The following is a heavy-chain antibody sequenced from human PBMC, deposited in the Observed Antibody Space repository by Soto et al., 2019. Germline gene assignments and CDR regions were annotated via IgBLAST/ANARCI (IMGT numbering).Heavy chain of an antibody. Sequence: GASVKVSCKASGGTFSSYAISWVRQAPGQGLEWMGGIIPIFGTANYAQKFQGRVTITADESTSTAYMELSSLRSEDTAVYYCARDTRDYYGSGSYYGGFDYWGQGTLVTVSS. V-gene: IGHV1-69*13. CDR2: IIPIFGTA. J-gene: IGHJ4*02. CDR1: GGTFSSYA. CDR3: ARDTRDYYGSGSYYGGFDY. D-gene: IGHD3-10*01.